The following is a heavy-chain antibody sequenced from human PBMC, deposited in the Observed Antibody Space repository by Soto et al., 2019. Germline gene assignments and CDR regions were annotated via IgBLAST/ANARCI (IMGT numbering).Heavy chain of an antibody. CDR2: IYYSGST. Sequence: SETLSLTCTVSGGSISSYYWSWIRQPPGKGLEWIGYIYYSGSTNYNPSLKSRVTISVDTSKNQFSLKLSSVTAADTAVYYCAFGSLVGGGMDVWGQGTTVTVSS. CDR1: GGSISSYY. J-gene: IGHJ6*02. D-gene: IGHD3-16*01. V-gene: IGHV4-59*01. CDR3: AFGSLVGGGMDV.